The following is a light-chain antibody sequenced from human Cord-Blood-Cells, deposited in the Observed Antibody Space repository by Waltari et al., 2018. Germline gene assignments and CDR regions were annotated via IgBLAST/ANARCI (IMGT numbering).Light chain of an antibody. Sequence: DIVLTQSPDSLPVSWGERATINCRSSQSVLYSSNNKNYLAWYQQKPGQPPKLLIYWASTRESGVPDRFSGSGSGTDFTLTISSLQAEDVAVYYCQQYYSTPYTFGQGTKLEIK. V-gene: IGKV4-1*01. CDR2: WAS. CDR3: QQYYSTPYT. J-gene: IGKJ2*01. CDR1: QSVLYSSNNKNY.